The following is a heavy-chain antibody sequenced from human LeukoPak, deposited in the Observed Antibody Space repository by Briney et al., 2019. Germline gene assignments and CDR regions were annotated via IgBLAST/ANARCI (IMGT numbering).Heavy chain of an antibody. Sequence: SGGSLRLSCAASGFTFSSYEMNWVRQAPGRGLEWVASINIDGNKNDYVGSVKGRFTISRGNAKNSLYLEMISLRTEDTAVYYCATDKAFHAFDIWGQGTMVTVSS. CDR2: INIDGNKN. V-gene: IGHV3-7*03. CDR1: GFTFSSYE. CDR3: ATDKAFHAFDI. J-gene: IGHJ3*02.